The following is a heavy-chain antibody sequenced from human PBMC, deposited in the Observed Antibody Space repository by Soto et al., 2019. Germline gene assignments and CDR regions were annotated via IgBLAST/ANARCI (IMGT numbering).Heavy chain of an antibody. CDR2: ISWNSGSI. J-gene: IGHJ4*02. CDR1: GFTFDDYA. D-gene: IGHD3-3*01. V-gene: IGHV3-9*01. Sequence: GGSLRLSCAASGFTFDDYAMHWVRQAPGKGLEWVSGISWNSGSIGYADSVKGRFTISRDNAKNSLYLQMNSLRAEDTALYYCAKDIDDFWTGRGGFDYWGQGTLVTVSS. CDR3: AKDIDDFWTGRGGFDY.